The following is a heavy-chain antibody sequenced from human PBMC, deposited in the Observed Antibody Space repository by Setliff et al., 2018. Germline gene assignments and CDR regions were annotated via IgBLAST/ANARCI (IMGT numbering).Heavy chain of an antibody. Sequence: GSGPTLVNPTQTLTLTCTFSGFSLNTSGVGVGWIRQPPGKALEWLALIYWDDDKRYSPSLKSRLTITKDTSKNQVVLTMTNMDPVDTATYYCAHRRGDYYDSSGYYYDYWGQGTLVTVSS. CDR1: GFSLNTSGVG. D-gene: IGHD3-22*01. CDR3: AHRRGDYYDSSGYYYDY. V-gene: IGHV2-5*02. J-gene: IGHJ4*02. CDR2: IYWDDDK.